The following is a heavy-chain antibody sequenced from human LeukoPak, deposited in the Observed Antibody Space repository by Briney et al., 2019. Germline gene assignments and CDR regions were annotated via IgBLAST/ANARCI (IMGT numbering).Heavy chain of an antibody. Sequence: SETLFLTCTVSGGSISSSSYYWGWIRQPPGKGLEWIGSIYYSGSTYYNPSLKSRVTISVDTSKKQFSLKLSSVSAADTAVYYCARHRPYSSGWYVYFDYWGQGTLVTVSS. D-gene: IGHD6-19*01. J-gene: IGHJ4*02. CDR3: ARHRPYSSGWYVYFDY. V-gene: IGHV4-39*01. CDR2: IYYSGST. CDR1: GGSISSSSYY.